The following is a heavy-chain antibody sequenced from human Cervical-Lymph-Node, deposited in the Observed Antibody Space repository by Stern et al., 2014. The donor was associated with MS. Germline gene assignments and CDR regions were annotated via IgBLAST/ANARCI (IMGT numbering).Heavy chain of an antibody. CDR2: FRSRDTAI. V-gene: IGHV3-11*01. CDR1: GFTISDHY. CDR3: ARGEWDGFYYYGLDV. D-gene: IGHD1-26*01. J-gene: IGHJ6*02. Sequence: VQLVESGGGLVKPGGSLILSCAASGFTISDHYMSWIRQAPGKGLEGLSYFRSRDTAIFYADSVKGRFTISRDNAKRSLHLRMDSLRAEDTAVYYCARGEWDGFYYYGLDVWGQGTTVTVSS.